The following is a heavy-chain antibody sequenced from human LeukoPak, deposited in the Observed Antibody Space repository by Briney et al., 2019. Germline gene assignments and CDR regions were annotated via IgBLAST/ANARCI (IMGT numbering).Heavy chain of an antibody. CDR1: GFTFGSYS. V-gene: IGHV3-21*01. J-gene: IGHJ4*02. Sequence: GGSLRLSCAASGFTFGSYSMNWVRQAPGKGLEWVSSISSSSSYIYYADSVKGRFTISRDNAKNSLYLQMNSLRAEDTAVYYCARETLWGDSYFDYWGQGTLVTVSS. CDR3: ARETLWGDSYFDY. D-gene: IGHD3-16*01. CDR2: ISSSSSYI.